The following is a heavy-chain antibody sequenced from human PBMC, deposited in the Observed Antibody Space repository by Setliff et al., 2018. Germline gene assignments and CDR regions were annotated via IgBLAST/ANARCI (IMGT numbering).Heavy chain of an antibody. J-gene: IGHJ4*02. V-gene: IGHV3-23*01. Sequence: PGGSLRLSCAASGLTFNSYAMSWVRQAPGEGLEWVSTVSVSGDNTYYTDSVKGRFTTSRDNSKNTLSLQMSSLRTEDTAIYFCAGQGPIFGSGLIPGFDQWGQGTMVTVSS. CDR1: GLTFNSYA. D-gene: IGHD3-3*01. CDR3: AGQGPIFGSGLIPGFDQ. CDR2: VSVSGDNT.